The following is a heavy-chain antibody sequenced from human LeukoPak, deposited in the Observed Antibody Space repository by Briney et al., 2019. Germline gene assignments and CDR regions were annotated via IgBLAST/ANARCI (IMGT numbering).Heavy chain of an antibody. Sequence: GASVKVSCKVSGYTLTELSMHWVRQAPGQGLEWMGGFDPEDGETIYAQKFQGRVTMTEDTSTDTAYMELRSLRSDDTAVYYCARVEQQELPFDPWGQGTLVTVSS. CDR1: GYTLTELS. J-gene: IGHJ5*02. D-gene: IGHD6-13*01. V-gene: IGHV1-24*01. CDR2: FDPEDGET. CDR3: ARVEQQELPFDP.